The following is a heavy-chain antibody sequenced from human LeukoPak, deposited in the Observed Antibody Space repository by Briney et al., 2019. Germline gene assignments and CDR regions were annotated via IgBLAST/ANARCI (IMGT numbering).Heavy chain of an antibody. CDR3: ARLPYGSGSYFDY. V-gene: IGHV4-39*01. J-gene: IGHJ4*02. D-gene: IGHD3-10*01. Sequence: SETLSLTCTVSGGSISSSSYYWAWIRQPPGKGLQWIGSIYYSGSTYYNPSLKSRVTISVDTSKNQFSLNLNSVTAADTAVYYCARLPYGSGSYFDYWGQGTLVTVSS. CDR1: GGSISSSSYY. CDR2: IYYSGST.